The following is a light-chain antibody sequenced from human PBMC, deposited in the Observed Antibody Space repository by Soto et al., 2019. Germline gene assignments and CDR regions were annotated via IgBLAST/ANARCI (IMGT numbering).Light chain of an antibody. V-gene: IGKV3-11*01. CDR3: QQYSRWPRET. J-gene: IGKJ3*01. CDR1: QSVSSY. CDR2: EAS. Sequence: EIVLTQSPATLSLSPGDRVTLSCSASQSVSSYLTWYQQKPGQAPRLLIYEASKRAPGIPARFSGSGSGTDFTLTISSLETEDFAVYFCQQYSRWPRETFGPGTKVDIK.